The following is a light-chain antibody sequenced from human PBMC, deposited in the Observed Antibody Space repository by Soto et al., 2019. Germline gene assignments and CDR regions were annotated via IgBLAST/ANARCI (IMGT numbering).Light chain of an antibody. CDR1: SSDVGGYNY. J-gene: IGLJ1*01. Sequence: QSVLTRPASVSGSPGQSITISCTGTSSDVGGYNYVSWYQQHPGKAPKLMIYDVSHRPSGVSNRFSGSKSGNTASLTISGLQAEDEADYYCSSYTSSSTLAVFGTGTKVTVL. CDR2: DVS. CDR3: SSYTSSSTLAV. V-gene: IGLV2-14*01.